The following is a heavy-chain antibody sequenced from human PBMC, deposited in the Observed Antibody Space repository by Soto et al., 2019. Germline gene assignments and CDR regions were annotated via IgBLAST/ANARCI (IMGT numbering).Heavy chain of an antibody. CDR3: ARVVAAGYYYGMDV. D-gene: IGHD6-13*01. CDR2: IKQDGSEK. J-gene: IGHJ6*02. V-gene: IGHV3-7*01. CDR1: GFTFSSYW. Sequence: EVQLVESGGGLVQPGGSLRLSCAASGFTFSSYWMSWVRQAPGKGLEWVANIKQDGSEKYYVDSVKGRFTISRDNAKNSLYLQMNSLRAEDTAVYYYARVVAAGYYYGMDVWGQGTTVTVSS.